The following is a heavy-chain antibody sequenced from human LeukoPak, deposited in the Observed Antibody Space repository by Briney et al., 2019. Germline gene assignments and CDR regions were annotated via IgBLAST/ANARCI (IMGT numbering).Heavy chain of an antibody. D-gene: IGHD6-19*01. CDR3: ARPSGGSVVDY. V-gene: IGHV4-34*01. J-gene: IGHJ4*02. CDR2: INHSGST. CDR1: GGSFSGYY. Sequence: SETLSLTCAVYGGSFSGYYWSWIRQPPGKGLEWIGEINHSGSTNYNPSLKSRVTISVDTSKNQFSLKLSSVTAADTAVYYCARPSGGSVVDYWGQGTLVTVSS.